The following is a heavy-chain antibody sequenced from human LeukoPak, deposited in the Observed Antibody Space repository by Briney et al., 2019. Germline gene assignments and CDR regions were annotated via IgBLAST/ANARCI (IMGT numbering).Heavy chain of an antibody. CDR1: GYTFTSYG. CDR3: ARIPYCSSTSCYGWTYYYGMDV. J-gene: IGHJ6*02. Sequence: ASVKVSCKASGYTFTSYGISWVRQAPGQGLEWMGWISAYNGNTSYAQKLQGRVTMTTDTSTSTAYMELRSLRSDDTAVYYCARIPYCSSTSCYGWTYYYGMDVWGQGTTVTVSS. CDR2: ISAYNGNT. V-gene: IGHV1-18*01. D-gene: IGHD2-2*01.